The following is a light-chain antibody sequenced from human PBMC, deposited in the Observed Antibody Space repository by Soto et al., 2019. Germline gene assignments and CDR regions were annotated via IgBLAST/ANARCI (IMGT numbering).Light chain of an antibody. CDR3: TPYPSSTSFYV. CDR1: RTDVDGYDY. J-gene: IGLJ1*01. Sequence: QSAWTQPASGSGSPVQAIAISCTGVRTDVDGYDYVSWYQQHPGQAPQLIIYDVYNRPSGVSHRFSGSKSGDTASLTIFGLQAEDQADYYCTPYPSSTSFYVFGTGTKVPVL. V-gene: IGLV2-14*03. CDR2: DVY.